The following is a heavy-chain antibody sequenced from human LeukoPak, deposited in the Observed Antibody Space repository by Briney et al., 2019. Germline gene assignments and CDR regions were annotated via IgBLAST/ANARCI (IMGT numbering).Heavy chain of an antibody. CDR2: INPSGGT. Sequence: GASVKVSCKASGYTFTSYYMHWVRQAPGQGLEWMGIINPSGGTNYAQKFQGRVTMTRDTSISTAYMELSRLRSDDTAVYYCARALPFTSCYSHWGQGTLVTVSS. V-gene: IGHV1-2*02. CDR1: GYTFTSYY. CDR3: ARALPFTSCYSH. D-gene: IGHD2-2*01. J-gene: IGHJ4*02.